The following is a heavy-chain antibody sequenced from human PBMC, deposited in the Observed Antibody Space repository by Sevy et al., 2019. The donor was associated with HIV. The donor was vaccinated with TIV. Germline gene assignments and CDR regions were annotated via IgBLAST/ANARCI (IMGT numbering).Heavy chain of an antibody. Sequence: GGSLRLSCAASGFTVSGNYMSWVRQAPGKGLEWVSGIFSGGNTHFADSGKGRFTISRDNSKNTLSLQMNSLSAEDTAVYYWARAVEDYSDSSAWDWYFDLWGRGTLVTVSS. CDR2: IFSGGNT. CDR1: GFTVSGNY. V-gene: IGHV3-66*01. CDR3: ARAVEDYSDSSAWDWYFDL. D-gene: IGHD3-22*01. J-gene: IGHJ2*01.